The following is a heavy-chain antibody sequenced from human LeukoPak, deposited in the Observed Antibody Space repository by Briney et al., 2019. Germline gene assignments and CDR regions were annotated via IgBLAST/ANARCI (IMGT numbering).Heavy chain of an antibody. CDR1: GGSINSTTSY. CDR3: ARTQGYYYYMDV. Sequence: SETLSLTCIVSGGSINSTTSYWSWIRQPPGKGLEWIGTLYYSGSTGYNPSLKSRVTTSLDTSKNQFSLKLSSVTAADTAVYYCARTQGYYYYMDVWGKGTTVTISS. J-gene: IGHJ6*03. V-gene: IGHV4-39*07. CDR2: LYYSGST.